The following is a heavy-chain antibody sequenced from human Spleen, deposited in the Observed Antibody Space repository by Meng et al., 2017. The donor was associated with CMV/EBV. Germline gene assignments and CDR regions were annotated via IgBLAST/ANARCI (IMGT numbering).Heavy chain of an antibody. V-gene: IGHV1-18*01. J-gene: IGHJ4*02. CDR2: ISAYNGHT. CDR1: GYTFTSHE. CDR3: AGGSGLFFFDY. D-gene: IGHD6-25*01. Sequence: ASVKVSCKASGYTFTSHEVNWVRQAPGQGLEWMAWISAYNGHTNYAHKFQGRVTMTADTSTSTAYMELRSLRTDDTAVYYCAGGSGLFFFDYWGQGTLVTVSS.